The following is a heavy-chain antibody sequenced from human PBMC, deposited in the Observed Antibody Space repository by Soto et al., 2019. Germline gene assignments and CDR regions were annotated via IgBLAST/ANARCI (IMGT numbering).Heavy chain of an antibody. Sequence: SVKVSCKASGGTFSSYAISWVRQAPGQGLEWMGGIIPIFGTANYAQKFQGRVTITADESTSTAYMELSSLRSEDTAVYYCERDRDTTETYYYYGMDVWGQGTTVTVSS. J-gene: IGHJ6*02. CDR2: IIPIFGTA. D-gene: IGHD1-1*01. CDR3: ERDRDTTETYYYYGMDV. V-gene: IGHV1-69*13. CDR1: GGTFSSYA.